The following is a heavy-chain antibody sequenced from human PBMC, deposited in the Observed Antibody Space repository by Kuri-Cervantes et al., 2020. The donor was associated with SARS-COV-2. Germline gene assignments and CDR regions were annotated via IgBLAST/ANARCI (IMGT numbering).Heavy chain of an antibody. D-gene: IGHD4-17*01. Sequence: TCAASGFTFSSYAISWVRQAPGQGLEWMGGIIPIFGTANYAQKFQGRVTITADKSTSTAYMELSSLRSEDTAVYYCARLSGLSTVTTSRPYWGQGTLVTVSS. CDR1: GFTFSSYA. CDR3: ARLSGLSTVTTSRPY. V-gene: IGHV1-69*06. CDR2: IIPIFGTA. J-gene: IGHJ4*02.